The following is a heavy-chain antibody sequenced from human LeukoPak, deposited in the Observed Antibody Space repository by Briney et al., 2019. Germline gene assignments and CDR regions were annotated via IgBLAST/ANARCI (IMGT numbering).Heavy chain of an antibody. CDR2: ISYTGNTK. J-gene: IGHJ4*02. CDR1: GFTVSSTY. Sequence: GGSLRLSCAASGFTVSSTYMSWVRQAPGKGLDWAAVISYTGNTKYYVDSVKGRFTISRDNSKNTLYLQMNSLRAEDTAVYYCVKERDEYSSSSSDYWGQGTLVTVSS. D-gene: IGHD6-6*01. V-gene: IGHV3-30*18. CDR3: VKERDEYSSSSSDY.